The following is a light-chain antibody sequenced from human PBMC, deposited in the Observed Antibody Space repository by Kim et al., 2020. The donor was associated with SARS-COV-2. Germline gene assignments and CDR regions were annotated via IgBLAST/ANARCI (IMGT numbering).Light chain of an antibody. CDR3: QQYAGSLT. J-gene: IGKJ4*01. CDR2: GAS. CDR1: QSVSSNY. Sequence: LTPGERATLSCRASQSVSSNYLSWYQQKPGQAPRLLIYGASSRATGIPDRFSGSGSGTDFTLTINRLEPEDFAVYYCQQYAGSLTFGGGTKVDIK. V-gene: IGKV3-20*01.